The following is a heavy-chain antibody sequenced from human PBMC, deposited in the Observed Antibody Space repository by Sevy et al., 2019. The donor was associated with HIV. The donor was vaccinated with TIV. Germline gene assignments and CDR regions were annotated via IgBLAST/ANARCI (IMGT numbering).Heavy chain of an antibody. CDR2: IYYSGST. J-gene: IGHJ6*02. CDR1: GGSISSSSYY. CDR3: ARHGRVYYYGMDV. V-gene: IGHV4-39*01. Sequence: SETLSLTCTVSGGSISSSSYYWGWIRQPPGKGLEWIGSIYYSGSTYYNPSLKSRVTISVDTYKNHFSLKLSSVTATDTAVYYCARHGRVYYYGMDVWGQGTTVTVSS.